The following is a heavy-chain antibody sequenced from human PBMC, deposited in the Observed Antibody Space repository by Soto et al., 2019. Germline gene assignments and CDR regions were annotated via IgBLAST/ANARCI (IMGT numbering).Heavy chain of an antibody. D-gene: IGHD1-26*01. CDR1: GFIFSTYS. J-gene: IGHJ1*01. Sequence: EVQLVESGGGFVQPGGSLRLSCAASGFIFSTYSMNWVRQAPGKGLEWVSYISTSSDVIYYADSVKGRFTISRDNAKNSLYLQMNSLRDEDTAMYYCARDWGGTPEDLQHWGQGTLVIVSS. CDR3: ARDWGGTPEDLQH. CDR2: ISTSSDVI. V-gene: IGHV3-48*02.